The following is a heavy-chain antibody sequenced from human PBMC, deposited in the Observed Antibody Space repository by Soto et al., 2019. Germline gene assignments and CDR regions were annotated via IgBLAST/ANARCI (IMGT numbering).Heavy chain of an antibody. Sequence: QVQLVQSGAEVKKPGASVKVSCKASGYTFTGYYMHWVRQAPGQGLEWMGWINPNSVGTNYAQKFQGRVTMTRDTSISTAYMEMSSLRSDDTAVYYCARDTGTYYYDSSGIRKKNYGMDVWGQGNTVTVSS. D-gene: IGHD3-22*01. V-gene: IGHV1-2*02. CDR2: INPNSVGT. CDR3: ARDTGTYYYDSSGIRKKNYGMDV. J-gene: IGHJ6*02. CDR1: GYTFTGYY.